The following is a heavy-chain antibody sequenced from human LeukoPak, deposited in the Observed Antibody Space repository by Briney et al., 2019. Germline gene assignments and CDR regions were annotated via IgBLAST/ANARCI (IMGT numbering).Heavy chain of an antibody. V-gene: IGHV3-33*01. CDR1: GFTFSTYG. CDR2: IWYDGGNE. D-gene: IGHD2-8*01. Sequence: GGSLRLSCAASGFTFSTYGMHWVRQAPGKGLEWVAVIWYDGGNEKYADSVKGRFTISRENSKNTLYLQMNSLTAEDTAVYYCARDTNGRFDYWGQGTLVTVSS. J-gene: IGHJ4*02. CDR3: ARDTNGRFDY.